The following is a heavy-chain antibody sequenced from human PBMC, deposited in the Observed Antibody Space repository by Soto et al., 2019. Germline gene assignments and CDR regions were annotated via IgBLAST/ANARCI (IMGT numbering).Heavy chain of an antibody. J-gene: IGHJ4*02. CDR2: ISSSSSYI. Sequence: EVQLVESGRGLVKPGGSLRLSCAASGFTFSSYSMNWVRQAPGKGLEWVSSISSSSSYIYYADSVKGRFTISRDNAKNSLYLQMNSLSAEDTAVYYCARVERAYCGGDCYDYWGQGTLVTVSS. V-gene: IGHV3-21*01. CDR3: ARVERAYCGGDCYDY. CDR1: GFTFSSYS. D-gene: IGHD2-21*01.